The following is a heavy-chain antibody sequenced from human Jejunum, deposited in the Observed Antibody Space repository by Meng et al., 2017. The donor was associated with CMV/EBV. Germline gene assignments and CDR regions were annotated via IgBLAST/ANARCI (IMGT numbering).Heavy chain of an antibody. CDR2: ICYDGMT. D-gene: IGHD6-13*01. CDR1: DDSMSRNC. CDR3: ALRGLAAGTFQQ. J-gene: IGHJ1*01. Sequence: QVQLQESGPGLLKPSETLSLTCAVSDDSMSRNCWSWIRQPPGKGLEWIGYICYDGMTNYNPSHKSRITISGDTSKNQFSLQVTSVTAADTAMYYCALRGLAAGTFQQWGQGTLVTVSS. V-gene: IGHV4-59*01.